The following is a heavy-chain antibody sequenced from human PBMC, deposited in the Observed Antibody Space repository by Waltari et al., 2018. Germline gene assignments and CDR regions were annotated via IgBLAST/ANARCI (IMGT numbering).Heavy chain of an antibody. CDR2: INTYGSTT. J-gene: IGHJ6*03. V-gene: IGHV3-74*01. CDR3: ARVFVYGANSGKRPMDV. CDR1: GFTFSSYW. Sequence: EVQLVESGGGLVQPGGSLRLSCAASGFTFSSYWMSWVRQAPGKGLVWVSQINTYGSTTRYADSVKGRFTISRDNAKNTLYLQVNSLRAEDTAVYYCARVFVYGANSGKRPMDVWGKGTTVTVSS. D-gene: IGHD4-17*01.